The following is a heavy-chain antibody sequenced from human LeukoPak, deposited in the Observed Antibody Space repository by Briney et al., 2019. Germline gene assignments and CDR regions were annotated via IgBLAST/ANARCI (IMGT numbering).Heavy chain of an antibody. J-gene: IGHJ4*02. CDR3: ARGSRITIFGVVIPRIEFDY. Sequence: SEPLSLPCAVYGGPFSGYYWSWLRQPPGKGLEWIGEINHRGNTNYNPSLKSRVTIPVDTSKKQFSLKLSSVTAADTAVYYFARGSRITIFGVVIPRIEFDYWGQGTLVTVSS. D-gene: IGHD3-3*01. CDR1: GGPFSGYY. V-gene: IGHV4-34*01. CDR2: INHRGNT.